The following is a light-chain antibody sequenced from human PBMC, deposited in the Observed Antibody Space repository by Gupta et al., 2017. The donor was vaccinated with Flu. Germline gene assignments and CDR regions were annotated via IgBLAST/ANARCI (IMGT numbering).Light chain of an antibody. Sequence: SPGKTASITCSGEKLGDKYVSWYQMKSGQSPVRVIYHDKNRPLEISERFSGSNSGKVATLTIRGTQVMDEGDFYCQVWDSNTVVFGGGTKLTVL. CDR2: HDK. CDR3: QVWDSNTVV. J-gene: IGLJ2*01. V-gene: IGLV3-1*01. CDR1: KLGDKY.